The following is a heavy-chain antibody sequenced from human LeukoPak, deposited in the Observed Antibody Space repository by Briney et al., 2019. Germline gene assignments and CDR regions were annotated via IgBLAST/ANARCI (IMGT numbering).Heavy chain of an antibody. CDR1: GFTFSSYS. CDR2: ISWNSGSI. V-gene: IGHV3-9*01. CDR3: AKAYCSRTSCYLTY. Sequence: GGSLRLSCAASGFTFSSYSMSWVRQAPGKGLEWISGISWNSGSIGYAESVKGRFAISRDNAKNSLDLQMNSLKTEDTALYYCAKAYCSRTSCYLTYWGQGTLVTVSS. D-gene: IGHD2-2*01. J-gene: IGHJ4*02.